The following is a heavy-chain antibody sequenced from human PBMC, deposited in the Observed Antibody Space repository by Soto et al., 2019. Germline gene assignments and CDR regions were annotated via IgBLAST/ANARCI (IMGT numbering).Heavy chain of an antibody. CDR1: GYTFTSYG. CDR3: ASTNMVV. CDR2: IIPILGIA. J-gene: IGHJ6*03. V-gene: IGHV1-69*04. Sequence: GASVKVSCKGSGYTFTSYGISWVRQAPGQGLEWMGRIIPILGIANYAQKFQGRVTITADKSTSTAYMELSSLRSEDTAVYYCASTNMVVWGKGTTVTVSS.